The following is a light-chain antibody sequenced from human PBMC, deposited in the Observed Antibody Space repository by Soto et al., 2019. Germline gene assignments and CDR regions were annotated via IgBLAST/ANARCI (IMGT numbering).Light chain of an antibody. CDR3: QQYNSYSYT. J-gene: IGKJ2*01. CDR1: QSIRSW. CDR2: KAS. Sequence: DIQMTQSPSTLSASVGDRVTITCRASQSIRSWLAWYQQKPGKAPKLLIYKASSLESAVPSRFSGSGSGTELTLTISSLQPDDFATYYCQQYNSYSYTFGQGTKLEIK. V-gene: IGKV1-5*03.